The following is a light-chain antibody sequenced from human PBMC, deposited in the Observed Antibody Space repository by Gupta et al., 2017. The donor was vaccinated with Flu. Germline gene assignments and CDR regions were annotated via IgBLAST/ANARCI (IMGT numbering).Light chain of an antibody. CDR3: QQYNSYPWT. V-gene: IGKV1-5*03. Sequence: ASVGDRVTITCRASQSISSWLAWYQQKPGKAPKLLIYKASSLESGVPSRFSGSGSGTEFTLTISSLQPDDFATYYCQQYNSYPWTFGQGTKVEIK. CDR1: QSISSW. J-gene: IGKJ1*01. CDR2: KAS.